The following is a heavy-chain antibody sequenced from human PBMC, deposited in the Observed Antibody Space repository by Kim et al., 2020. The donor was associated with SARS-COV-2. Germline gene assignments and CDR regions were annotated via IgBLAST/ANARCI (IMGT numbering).Heavy chain of an antibody. Sequence: SETLSLTCTVSGGSISSYYWSWIRQPPGKGLEWIGYIYYSGSTNYNPSLKSRVTISVDTSKNQFSLKLSSVTAADTAVYYCARGPHYGFWTTGGGLGCGPWGQGTLVTVSS. CDR1: GGSISSYY. CDR3: ARGPHYGFWTTGGGLGCGP. CDR2: IYYSGST. J-gene: IGHJ5*02. D-gene: IGHD3-3*01. V-gene: IGHV4-59*01.